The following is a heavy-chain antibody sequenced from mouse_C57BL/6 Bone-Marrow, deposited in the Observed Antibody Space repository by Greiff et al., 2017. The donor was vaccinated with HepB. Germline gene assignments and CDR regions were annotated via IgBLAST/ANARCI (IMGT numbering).Heavy chain of an antibody. D-gene: IGHD1-1*01. Sequence: VKLVESGAELVRPGASVTLSCKASGYTFTDYEMHWVKQTPVHGLEWIGAIDPETGGTAYNQKFKGKAILTADKSSSTAYMELRSLTSEDSAVYYCTRYYGSPHWYFDVWGTGTTVTVSS. CDR1: GYTFTDYE. V-gene: IGHV1-15*01. CDR3: TRYYGSPHWYFDV. CDR2: IDPETGGT. J-gene: IGHJ1*03.